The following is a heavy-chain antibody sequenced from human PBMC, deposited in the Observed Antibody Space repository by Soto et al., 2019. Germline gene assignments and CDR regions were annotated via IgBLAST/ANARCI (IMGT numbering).Heavy chain of an antibody. CDR2: IYYTGSA. CDR3: ARDGISMVRRVIICGGMDV. D-gene: IGHD3-10*01. Sequence: QVQLQESGPGLVKPSETLSLTCTVSGGSINSYYWSWIRQPPGKGLEWIGYIYYTGSANYNPSLKSRATISIDTSRTQFSLKLRSVTAADTAVYYCARDGISMVRRVIICGGMDVWGHGTTVTVSS. J-gene: IGHJ6*02. V-gene: IGHV4-59*01. CDR1: GGSINSYY.